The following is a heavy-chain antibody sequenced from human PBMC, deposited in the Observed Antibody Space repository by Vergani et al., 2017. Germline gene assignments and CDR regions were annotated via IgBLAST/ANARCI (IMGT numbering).Heavy chain of an antibody. J-gene: IGHJ4*02. CDR2: VDPSYSYT. Sequence: EVQLVQSGAEVKKPGESLRISCKGSGYSFTSYWISWVRQMPGKGLEWLGRVDPSYSYTNYSPSFQDHVTIPADKSISTPYLQWSSLKASATAMYYCARRRGDAFDYWGQGTLVTVSS. CDR3: ARRRGDAFDY. D-gene: IGHD6-25*01. V-gene: IGHV5-10-1*03. CDR1: GYSFTSYW.